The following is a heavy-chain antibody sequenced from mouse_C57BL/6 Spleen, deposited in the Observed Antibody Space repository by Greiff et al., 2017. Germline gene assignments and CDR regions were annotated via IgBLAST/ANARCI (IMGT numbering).Heavy chain of an antibody. D-gene: IGHD2-5*01. V-gene: IGHV1-59*01. J-gene: IGHJ4*01. CDR1: GYTFTSYW. CDR3: ARSDYYSNAMDY. CDR2: IDPSDSYT. Sequence: QVQLQQPGAELVRPGTSVKLSCTASGYTFTSYWMHWVKQRPGQGLEWIGVIDPSDSYTNYNQKFKGKATFTVDTSSSPAYMQLSSLTSEDAADYYGARSDYYSNAMDYWGQGTSVTVSS.